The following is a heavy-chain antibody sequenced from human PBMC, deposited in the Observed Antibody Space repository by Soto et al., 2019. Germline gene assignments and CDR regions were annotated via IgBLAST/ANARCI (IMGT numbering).Heavy chain of an antibody. CDR2: IHHSGSS. Sequence: QVQLQQWGAGLLKPSETLSLACAVYGGSFSDYFWSWIRQPPGKGLEWIGEIHHSGSSHYIPSLKSRVVISVDTSKNHFSLWVTSVTAADTAAYYCARQPVSVSGKFFFYSYGLDVWGRGTTVTVSS. J-gene: IGHJ6*02. CDR1: GGSFSDYF. CDR3: ARQPVSVSGKFFFYSYGLDV. V-gene: IGHV4-34*01. D-gene: IGHD6-19*01.